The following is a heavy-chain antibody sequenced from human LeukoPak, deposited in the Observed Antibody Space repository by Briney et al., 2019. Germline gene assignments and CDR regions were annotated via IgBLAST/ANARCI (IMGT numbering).Heavy chain of an antibody. Sequence: NHGESLKISCKGSGYSFTSYWIGWVRQMPGKGLEWMGIIHPGDSDTRYSPSFQGQVTISADKSISTAYLQWSSLKASDTAMYYCARRRIAAAGTHFDYWGQGTLVTVSS. J-gene: IGHJ4*02. CDR3: ARRRIAAAGTHFDY. D-gene: IGHD6-13*01. CDR1: GYSFTSYW. V-gene: IGHV5-51*01. CDR2: IHPGDSDT.